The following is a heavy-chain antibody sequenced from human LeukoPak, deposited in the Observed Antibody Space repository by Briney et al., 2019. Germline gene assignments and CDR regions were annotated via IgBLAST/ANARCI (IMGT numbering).Heavy chain of an antibody. J-gene: IGHJ6*03. Sequence: SETLSLTCTVSGGSISSGRYYWSWIRQPAGKGLEWIGRIYTSGSTNYNPSLKSRVTISVDTSKNQFTLNLSSVTAADTAVYYCARDGNSSGWYALYYMDVWGKGTTVTVSS. V-gene: IGHV4-61*02. D-gene: IGHD6-19*01. CDR3: ARDGNSSGWYALYYMDV. CDR1: GGSISSGRYY. CDR2: IYTSGST.